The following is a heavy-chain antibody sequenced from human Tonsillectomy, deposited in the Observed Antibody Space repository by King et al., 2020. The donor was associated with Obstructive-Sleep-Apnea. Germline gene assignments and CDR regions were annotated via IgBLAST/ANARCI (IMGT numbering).Heavy chain of an antibody. Sequence: VQLVESGGGLVKPGGSLRLSCAASWFTFSDYYMTWIRQAPGKGLQWISHISKRSSYINYADSVKGRFTISRENAKNSVHLQMNSLRAEDTAVYYCARGGDYNAYIDHWGQGTLVTVSS. CDR1: WFTFSDYY. CDR2: ISKRSSYI. J-gene: IGHJ4*02. CDR3: ARGGDYNAYIDH. D-gene: IGHD2-21*02. V-gene: IGHV3-11*06.